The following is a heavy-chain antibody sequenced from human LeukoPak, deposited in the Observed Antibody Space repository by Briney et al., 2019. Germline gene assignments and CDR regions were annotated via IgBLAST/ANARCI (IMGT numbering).Heavy chain of an antibody. V-gene: IGHV4-38-2*02. Sequence: PSETLSLTCFFSLYFFSSAYYWGWVRQSPGKGLEWIGSISHSGSTYYNPSLRSRVTISVDTSKNQFSLRLTSVTAADTAVYYCARDGHYVAVWFDPWGQGTLVTVSS. J-gene: IGHJ5*02. CDR3: ARDGHYVAVWFDP. CDR2: ISHSGST. D-gene: IGHD4-17*01. CDR1: LYFFSSAYY.